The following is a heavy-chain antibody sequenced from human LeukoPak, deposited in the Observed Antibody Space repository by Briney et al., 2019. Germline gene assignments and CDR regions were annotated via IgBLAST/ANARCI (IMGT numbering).Heavy chain of an antibody. D-gene: IGHD3-22*01. Sequence: ASVKVSCKASGGTFSSYAISWVRQAPGQGLEWMGGIIPIFGTANYAQKFQGRVTITADESTSTAYMELSSLRSEDTAVYYCARTDYYDSSGLQQYYFDYWGQGTLVTVSS. V-gene: IGHV1-69*13. CDR3: ARTDYYDSSGLQQYYFDY. J-gene: IGHJ4*02. CDR2: IIPIFGTA. CDR1: GGTFSSYA.